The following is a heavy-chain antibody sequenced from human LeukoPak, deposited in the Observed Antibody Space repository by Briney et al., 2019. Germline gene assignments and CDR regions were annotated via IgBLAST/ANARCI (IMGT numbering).Heavy chain of an antibody. V-gene: IGHV4-61*02. CDR3: AREKKMFGLDGRDV. J-gene: IGHJ6*04. CDR1: GGSISSGSYY. CDR2: IYTSGST. Sequence: SQTLSLTCTVSGGSISSGSYYWSWIRQPAGKGLEWIGRIYTSGSTNYNPSLKSRVTISVDTSKNQFSLKLSSVTAADTAVYYWAREKKMFGLDGRDVGAKGPPAPFPS. D-gene: IGHD3-16*01.